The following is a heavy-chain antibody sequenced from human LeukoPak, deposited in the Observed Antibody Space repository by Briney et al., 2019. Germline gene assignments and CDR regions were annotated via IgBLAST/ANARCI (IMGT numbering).Heavy chain of an antibody. Sequence: GASVKVSCKASGGTFSSYAISWVRQAPGQGLEWMGRIIPILGIANYAQKFQGRVTITADKSTSTAYMELSSLRSEDTAVYYCAAEDYGSETYYFGYWGQGTLVTVSS. V-gene: IGHV1-69*04. CDR2: IIPILGIA. D-gene: IGHD3-10*01. CDR3: AAEDYGSETYYFGY. CDR1: GGTFSSYA. J-gene: IGHJ4*02.